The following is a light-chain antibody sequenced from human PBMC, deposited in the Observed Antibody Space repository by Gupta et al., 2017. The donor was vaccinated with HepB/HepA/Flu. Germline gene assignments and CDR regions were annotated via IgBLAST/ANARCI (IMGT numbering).Light chain of an antibody. Sequence: QPLLTQPPSVSAAPGQRVTISCSGSSSNTGNNYVFWYQQFPGVAPKLLIYDNDERPSGVPDRFSGSKSGTSATLGITGLQTGDEADYYCATWDSSLMGVVFGGGTKLTVL. V-gene: IGLV1-51*01. J-gene: IGLJ2*01. CDR3: ATWDSSLMGVV. CDR1: SSNTGNNY. CDR2: DND.